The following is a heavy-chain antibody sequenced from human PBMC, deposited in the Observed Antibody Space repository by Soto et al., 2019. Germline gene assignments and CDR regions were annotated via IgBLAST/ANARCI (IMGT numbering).Heavy chain of an antibody. V-gene: IGHV2-5*02. CDR3: AHINYYDSSNYWYTWSDP. J-gene: IGHJ5*02. D-gene: IGHD3-22*01. Sequence: QITLKESGPTLVKPTQTLTLTCTFSGFSLSTSGVGVAWIRQPPGKALEYVALICWDDDKRYSPSLKSRLTIAKXPXXXQXALTMTNMDTAHTPTAVCAHINYYDSSNYWYTWSDPWGQGTLVTVSS. CDR2: ICWDDDK. CDR1: GFSLSTSGVG.